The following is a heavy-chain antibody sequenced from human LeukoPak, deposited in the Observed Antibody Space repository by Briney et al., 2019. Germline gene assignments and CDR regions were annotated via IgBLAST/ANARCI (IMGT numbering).Heavy chain of an antibody. CDR3: ARAGSSSGGAFDI. D-gene: IGHD6-13*01. Sequence: GGSLRLSCAASGFTFSSYSMNWVRQAPGKGLEWVSSISSSSYIYYADSVKGRFTISRDNAKNSLYLQMNSLRAEDTAVYYCARAGSSSGGAFDIWGQGTMVTVSS. J-gene: IGHJ3*02. CDR1: GFTFSSYS. CDR2: ISSSSYI. V-gene: IGHV3-21*01.